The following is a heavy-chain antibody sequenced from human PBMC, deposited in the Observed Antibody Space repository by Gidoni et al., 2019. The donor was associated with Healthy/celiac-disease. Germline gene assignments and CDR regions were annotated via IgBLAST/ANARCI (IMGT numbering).Heavy chain of an antibody. Sequence: QVQLVQSGAEVKKPGSSVKVSCKASGGTFSSYTISWVRQAPGQGLEWMGRIIPILGIANYAQKFQGRVTITADKSTSTAYMELSSLRSEDTAVYYCARVRSVVPAAHEFDPWGQGTLVTVSS. V-gene: IGHV1-69*02. CDR1: GGTFSSYT. J-gene: IGHJ5*02. CDR2: IIPILGIA. CDR3: ARVRSVVPAAHEFDP. D-gene: IGHD2-2*01.